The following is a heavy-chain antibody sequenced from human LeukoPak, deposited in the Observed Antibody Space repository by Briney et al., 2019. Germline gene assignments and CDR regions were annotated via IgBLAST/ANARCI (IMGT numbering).Heavy chain of an antibody. CDR2: INPSGST. Sequence: SETLSLTCAVYGGSFSGYYWSWIRQPPGKGLEWIGEINPSGSTNYNPSLKSRVTISVDTSKNQFSLKLSSVTAADTAVYYCARGGRPRRYYYYYYMDVWGKGTTVTISS. D-gene: IGHD1-1*01. V-gene: IGHV4-34*01. J-gene: IGHJ6*03. CDR3: ARGGRPRRYYYYYYMDV. CDR1: GGSFSGYY.